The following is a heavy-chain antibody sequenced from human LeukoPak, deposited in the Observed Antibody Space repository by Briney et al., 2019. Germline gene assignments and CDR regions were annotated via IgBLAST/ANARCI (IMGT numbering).Heavy chain of an antibody. Sequence: PSETLSLTCAVYGGSFSGYYWSWIRQPPGKGLEWIGEINHSGSTNYNPSLKSRVTISVDTSKNQFSLKLSSVTAADTAVYYCARGASGWYRGFDYWGQGTLVTVSS. CDR3: ARGASGWYRGFDY. CDR1: GGSFSGYY. V-gene: IGHV4-34*01. J-gene: IGHJ4*02. CDR2: INHSGST. D-gene: IGHD6-19*01.